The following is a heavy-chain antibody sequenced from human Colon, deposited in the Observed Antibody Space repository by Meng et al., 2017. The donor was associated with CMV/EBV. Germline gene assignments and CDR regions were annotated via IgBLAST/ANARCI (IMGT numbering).Heavy chain of an antibody. V-gene: IGHV3-72*01. J-gene: IGHJ3*02. CDR2: AANKANSYTT. D-gene: IGHD1-26*01. CDR1: GFILSDHY. CDR3: TRGHSGIHIYAFDI. Sequence: GGSLRLSCAGSGFILSDHYIDWVRQAPGKGLEWVGRAANKANSYTTEYAASVKGRFTFSRDDSENSVYLQMNSLKSEDTAVYYCTRGHSGIHIYAFDIWGQGTVVT.